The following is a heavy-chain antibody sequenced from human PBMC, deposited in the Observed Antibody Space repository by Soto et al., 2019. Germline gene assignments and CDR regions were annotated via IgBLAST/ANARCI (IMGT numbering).Heavy chain of an antibody. Sequence: PGGSLRLSCAASGFTFSSYAMHWVRQAPGKGLEWVAVISYDGSNKYYADSVKGRFTISRDNSKNTLYLQMNSLRAEDTAVYYCAKSGYLSSYYFDYWGQGTTVTVSS. V-gene: IGHV3-30-3*02. CDR1: GFTFSSYA. CDR3: AKSGYLSSYYFDY. CDR2: ISYDGSNK. D-gene: IGHD5-12*01. J-gene: IGHJ4*03.